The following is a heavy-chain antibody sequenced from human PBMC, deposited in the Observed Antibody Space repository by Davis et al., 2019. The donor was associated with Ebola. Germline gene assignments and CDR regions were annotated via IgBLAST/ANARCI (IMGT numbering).Heavy chain of an antibody. Sequence: GESLKIFCIASGFTFSNYAMSWVRQAPGKGLAWVSSIGSRSDYIHHADSLKGRFTISRDDAKNSLYLQMNSLRADDTAVYFCARDRGDGYRSGLDYWGQGTLVTVSS. V-gene: IGHV3-21*01. CDR1: GFTFSNYA. J-gene: IGHJ4*02. CDR3: ARDRGDGYRSGLDY. D-gene: IGHD5-24*01. CDR2: IGSRSDYI.